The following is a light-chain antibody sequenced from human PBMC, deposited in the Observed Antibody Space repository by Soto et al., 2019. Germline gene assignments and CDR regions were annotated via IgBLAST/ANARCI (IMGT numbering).Light chain of an antibody. CDR2: EVS. J-gene: IGLJ2*01. Sequence: QSVLTQPASVSGSPGQSITISCTGTSSDVGGYNFVSWYQHHPGKAPKLMIYEVSYRPSGVSNRFSGSKSGNTASLTISGLQAEDEADYYCSSYTSSSTLVVFGGGTKLTVL. CDR3: SSYTSSSTLVV. CDR1: SSDVGGYNF. V-gene: IGLV2-14*01.